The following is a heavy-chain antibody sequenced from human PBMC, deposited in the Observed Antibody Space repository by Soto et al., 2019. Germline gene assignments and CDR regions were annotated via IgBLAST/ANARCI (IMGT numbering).Heavy chain of an antibody. D-gene: IGHD3-22*01. CDR1: GDTFTNHV. J-gene: IGHJ4*02. V-gene: IGHV1-69*12. CDR2: IISLFGTP. CDR3: ARDLGSGYERGGY. Sequence: QVQLVQSGDEVKKPGSSVKVSCKASGDTFTNHVFNWVRQAPGQGLEWMGGIISLFGTPNYSRRFQGRVTITGERSTATSYMGLSRLGSDDTAVYYWARDLGSGYERGGYWGQGTLVTVSS.